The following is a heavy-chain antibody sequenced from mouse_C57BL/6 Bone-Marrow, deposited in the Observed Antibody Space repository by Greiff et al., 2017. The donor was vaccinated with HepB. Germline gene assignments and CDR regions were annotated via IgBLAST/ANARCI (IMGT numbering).Heavy chain of an antibody. CDR1: GFTFSSYA. V-gene: IGHV5-4*01. D-gene: IGHD1-1*01. J-gene: IGHJ2*01. CDR2: ISDGGSYT. CDR3: ARDYYYGSGNYFDY. Sequence: EVKLVESGGGLVKPGGSLKLSCAASGFTFSSYAMSWVRQTPEKRLEWVATISDGGSYTYYPDNVKGRFTISRDNAKNNLYLQMSHLKYEDTAMYYCARDYYYGSGNYFDYWGQGTTLTVSS.